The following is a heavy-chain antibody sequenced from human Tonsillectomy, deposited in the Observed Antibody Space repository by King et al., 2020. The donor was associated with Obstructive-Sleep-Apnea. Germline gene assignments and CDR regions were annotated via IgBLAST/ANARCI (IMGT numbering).Heavy chain of an antibody. V-gene: IGHV3-9*01. CDR3: VKDKNSGWYVDYFDY. Sequence: QLVQSGGGLVQPGRSLRLSCAASGFTFDDYAMHWVRQAPGKGLEWVSGINWNSDSIGYADSVKGRFTISRDNAKNSLYLQVNSLRAEDTALYYCVKDKNSGWYVDYFDYWGQGTLVTVSS. D-gene: IGHD6-19*01. CDR2: INWNSDSI. CDR1: GFTFDDYA. J-gene: IGHJ4*02.